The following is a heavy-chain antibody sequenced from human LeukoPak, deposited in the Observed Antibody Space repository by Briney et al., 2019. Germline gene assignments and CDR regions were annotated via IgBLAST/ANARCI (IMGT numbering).Heavy chain of an antibody. CDR1: GGSISSYY. D-gene: IGHD4-17*01. CDR2: SYYSGST. V-gene: IGHV4-59*08. Sequence: SETLSLTCTVSGGSISSYYWSWIRQPPGKGREWIGYSYYSGSTNYNPSLKSRVTISVDTSKNQSSLKLSSVTAPDTAVYYCARNNDYALFDPWGQGTLVTVSS. J-gene: IGHJ5*02. CDR3: ARNNDYALFDP.